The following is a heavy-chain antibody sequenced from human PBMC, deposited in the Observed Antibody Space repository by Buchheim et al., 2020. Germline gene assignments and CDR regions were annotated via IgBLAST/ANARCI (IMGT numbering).Heavy chain of an antibody. CDR1: AFTFSIYA. CDR2: ISYDGNSK. J-gene: IGHJ5*02. CDR3: ARDAGELGWFDP. D-gene: IGHD1-26*01. Sequence: QVQLVESGGGVVQPGRSLRLSCAASAFTFSIYAMHWVRQAPGKGLEWVAVISYDGNSKDYAGSVKGRFTISRDNSTNTLYLQMDSLRPEDTAVYYCARDAGELGWFDPWGQGTL. V-gene: IGHV3-30-3*01.